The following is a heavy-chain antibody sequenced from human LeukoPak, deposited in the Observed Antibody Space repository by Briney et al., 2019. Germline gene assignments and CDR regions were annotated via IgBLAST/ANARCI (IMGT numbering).Heavy chain of an antibody. CDR1: GGTFSSYA. CDR3: ARASGRSSWYSDY. CDR2: IIPILGIA. D-gene: IGHD6-13*01. Sequence: SVKVSRKASGGTFSSYAISWVRQAPGQGLEWIGRIIPILGIANYAQKFQGRVTITADKSTSTAYMELSSLRSEDTAVYYCARASGRSSWYSDYWGQGTLVTVSS. J-gene: IGHJ4*02. V-gene: IGHV1-69*04.